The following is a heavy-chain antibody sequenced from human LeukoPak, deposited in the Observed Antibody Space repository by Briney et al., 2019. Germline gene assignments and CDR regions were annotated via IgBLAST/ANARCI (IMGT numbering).Heavy chain of an antibody. V-gene: IGHV3-7*01. CDR3: ARVLTYYYGSGSYPLHFDY. CDR1: GLIFSSYW. D-gene: IGHD3-10*01. CDR2: IKQDGSEK. Sequence: GGSLRLSCAASGLIFSSYWMNWVRQAPGKGLEWVANIKQDGSEKYYVDSVKGRFTISRDNAKNSLYLQMNSLRAGDTAVYYCARVLTYYYGSGSYPLHFDYWGQGTLATVSS. J-gene: IGHJ4*02.